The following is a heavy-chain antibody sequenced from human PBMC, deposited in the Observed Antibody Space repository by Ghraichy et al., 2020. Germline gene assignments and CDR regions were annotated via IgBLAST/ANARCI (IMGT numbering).Heavy chain of an antibody. CDR1: GYSSRSGYY. D-gene: IGHD2-2*01. J-gene: IGHJ4*02. Sequence: SETLSLTCSVSGYSSRSGYYWSWIRQPPGKGLEWIGYIYYSGTTNYNPSLKSRVTISVDTSKNQFSLKLSSVTATDTAVYYCARRDTSTDFDYWGQGTLVTVSS. V-gene: IGHV4-59*08. CDR2: IYYSGTT. CDR3: ARRDTSTDFDY.